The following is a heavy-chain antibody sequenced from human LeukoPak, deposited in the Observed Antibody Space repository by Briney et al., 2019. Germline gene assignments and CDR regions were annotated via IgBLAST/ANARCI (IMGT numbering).Heavy chain of an antibody. CDR3: ARGNLDTYYYDSSGCFDY. J-gene: IGHJ4*02. CDR2: IIPIFGTA. CDR1: GGTFSSYA. Sequence: ASVKVSCKASGGTFSSYAISWVRQAPGQGLEWMGGIIPIFGTANYAQKFQGRVTITADESTSTAYMELSSLRSEDTAVYYCARGNLDTYYYDSSGCFDYWGQGTLVTVSS. V-gene: IGHV1-69*13. D-gene: IGHD3-22*01.